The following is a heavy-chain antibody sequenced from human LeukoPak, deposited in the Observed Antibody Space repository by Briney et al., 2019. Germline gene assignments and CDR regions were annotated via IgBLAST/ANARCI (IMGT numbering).Heavy chain of an antibody. J-gene: IGHJ3*02. CDR2: LIRSYGSA. CDR1: GGSFTFTSLA. CDR3: AGFFYDNSGDAFDI. D-gene: IGHD3-22*01. V-gene: IGHV1-69*13. Sequence: SVKVSCKASGGSFTFTSLAISWVRQAPGQGLEWMGGLIRSYGSANYAQKFQGRLTITSDESTRTVYMELSSLRPEDSAVHYCAGFFYDNSGDAFDIWGQGTMVPVSS.